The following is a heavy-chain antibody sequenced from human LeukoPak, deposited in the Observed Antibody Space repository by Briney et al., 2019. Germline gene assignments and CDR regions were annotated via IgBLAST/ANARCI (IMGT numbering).Heavy chain of an antibody. CDR3: ARVNPDIVVVVAAISSGDWFDP. CDR2: ISAYNGNT. Sequence: RASVKVSCKASGYTFTSYGISWVRQAPGQGLEWMGWISAYNGNTNYARKLQGRVTMTTDTSTSTAYMELRSLRSDDTAVYYCARVNPDIVVVVAAISSGDWFDPWGQGTLVTVSS. CDR1: GYTFTSYG. J-gene: IGHJ5*02. D-gene: IGHD2-15*01. V-gene: IGHV1-18*01.